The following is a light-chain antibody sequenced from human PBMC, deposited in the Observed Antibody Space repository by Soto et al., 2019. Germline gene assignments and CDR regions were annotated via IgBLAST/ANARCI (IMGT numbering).Light chain of an antibody. CDR2: EVS. V-gene: IGKV2D-29*01. CDR1: QSLLHITGETF. Sequence: DVVMTQTPLSLSVAPGQPASISCKSSQSLLHITGETFLFWYLQKQGQPPQLLIYEVSTRVSGVPDRFSGSGSGTDFTLEISRVETDDVGMDYCMQSTQLPPTFGQGTRLEIK. CDR3: MQSTQLPPT. J-gene: IGKJ5*01.